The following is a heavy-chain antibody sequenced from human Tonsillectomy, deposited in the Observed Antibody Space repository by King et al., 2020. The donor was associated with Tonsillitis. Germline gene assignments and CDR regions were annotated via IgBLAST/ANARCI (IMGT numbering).Heavy chain of an antibody. CDR3: ARDRRDCTNGVCSYSYYYYMDV. D-gene: IGHD2-8*01. Sequence: VQLVQSGAEVKKPGSSVKVSCKASGGTFSDYAISWVRQAPGQGLEWMGGIIPIFRRTTYAQKFQGRVTITSDEATRTAYMELSRLTSEDTAVDYCARDRRDCTNGVCSYSYYYYMDVWGTGTTVTVSS. CDR1: GGTFSDYA. V-gene: IGHV1-69*05. J-gene: IGHJ6*03. CDR2: IIPIFRRT.